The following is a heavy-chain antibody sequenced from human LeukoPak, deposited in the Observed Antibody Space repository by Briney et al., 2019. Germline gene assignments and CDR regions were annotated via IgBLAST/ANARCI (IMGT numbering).Heavy chain of an antibody. D-gene: IGHD5-24*01. V-gene: IGHV4-39*01. J-gene: IGHJ4*02. CDR3: ARRRDGYNFGSFYFDY. CDR2: LYYGGST. Sequence: PSETLSLTCTISGGSIGSSSYYWGWIRQPPGKGLEWIGSLYYGGSTQYNPSLKSRATFSVDTSNNQFSLKLSSVTAADTAVYYCARRRDGYNFGSFYFDYWGQGILVTVSS. CDR1: GGSIGSSSYY.